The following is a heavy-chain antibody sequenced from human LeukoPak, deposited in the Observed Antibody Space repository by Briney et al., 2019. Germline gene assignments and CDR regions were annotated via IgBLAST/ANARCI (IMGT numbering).Heavy chain of an antibody. CDR2: ISSNGGST. J-gene: IGHJ4*02. CDR3: ARGPWFGEQKATLFDY. Sequence: PGGSLRLSCAASGFTFSSYWMSWVRQAPGKGLEYVSAISSNGGSTYYANSVKGRFTISRDNSKNTLYLQMGSLRAEDMAVYYCARGPWFGEQKATLFDYWGQGTLVTVSS. D-gene: IGHD3-10*01. V-gene: IGHV3-64*01. CDR1: GFTFSSYW.